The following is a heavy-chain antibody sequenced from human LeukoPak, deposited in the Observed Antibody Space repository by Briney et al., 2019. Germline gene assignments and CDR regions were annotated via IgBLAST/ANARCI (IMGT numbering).Heavy chain of an antibody. V-gene: IGHV3-20*04. Sequence: GGSLRLSCAASGFTFDDYGMSWVRQAPGKGLECVSGINWNGGSTGYADSVKGRFTISRDNAKNSLYLQMNGLRAEDTALYYCARDGAIAVAGTFDYWGQGTLVTVSS. CDR2: INWNGGST. CDR3: ARDGAIAVAGTFDY. D-gene: IGHD6-19*01. J-gene: IGHJ4*02. CDR1: GFTFDDYG.